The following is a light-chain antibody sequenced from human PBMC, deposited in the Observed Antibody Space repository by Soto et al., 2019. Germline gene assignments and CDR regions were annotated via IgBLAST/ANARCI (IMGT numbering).Light chain of an antibody. Sequence: QSALTQPASVSGSPGQSITIPCTGTSSDVGGYNYVSWYQQHPGKAPKLMLYDVSNRPAGVSNRFSGSKSGNTASLTISGPQAQDVADHYCSSYTRSSFYVFGTGTKLTVL. V-gene: IGLV2-14*01. CDR1: SSDVGGYNY. CDR3: SSYTRSSFYV. CDR2: DVS. J-gene: IGLJ1*01.